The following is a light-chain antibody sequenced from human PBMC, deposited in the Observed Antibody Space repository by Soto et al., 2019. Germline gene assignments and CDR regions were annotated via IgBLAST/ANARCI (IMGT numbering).Light chain of an antibody. CDR2: DVL. J-gene: IGLJ2*01. Sequence: QSALTHPRSVSRSPGQSVTVSCTGTSSDVGGYKYVSWYQHRPGEAPKLMIYDVLNRPSGVPDRFSGSKSGNTATLTISGLQTEDEADYYCCSYAGTYTHAVVGGGTKLTVL. V-gene: IGLV2-11*01. CDR3: CSYAGTYTHAV. CDR1: SSDVGGYKY.